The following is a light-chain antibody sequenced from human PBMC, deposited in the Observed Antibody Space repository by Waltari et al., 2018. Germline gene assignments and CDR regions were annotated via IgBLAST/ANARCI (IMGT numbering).Light chain of an antibody. J-gene: IGLJ1*01. CDR1: SSDVGNYNL. CDR3: CSYAGLGIYV. Sequence: QSGLTQPASVSGSPGQSITISCTGTSSDVGNYNLVSWYQQYPGKAPILRVYEVTKRTSGVSDRFSGSKSGNTASLTIYGLQSEDEADYYCCSYAGLGIYVFGTGTKVTVL. V-gene: IGLV2-23*02. CDR2: EVT.